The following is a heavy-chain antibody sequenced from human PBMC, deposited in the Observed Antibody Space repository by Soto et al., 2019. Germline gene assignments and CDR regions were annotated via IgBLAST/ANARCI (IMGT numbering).Heavy chain of an antibody. D-gene: IGHD2-21*02. V-gene: IGHV3-23*01. CDR2: ISHRGGST. CDR3: AKDQRDDFR. CDR1: GFTFSSYA. J-gene: IGHJ4*02. Sequence: GGSLRLSCAASGFTFSSYAMSWVRQAPGKGLEWVSAISHRGGSTYYADSVKGRVTISRDNSKNTLYLQMNSLRADDTAVYYCAKDQRDDFRGGQGTLVTVSS.